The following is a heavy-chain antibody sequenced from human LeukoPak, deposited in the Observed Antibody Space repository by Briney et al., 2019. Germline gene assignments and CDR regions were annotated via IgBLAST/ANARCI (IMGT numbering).Heavy chain of an antibody. J-gene: IGHJ4*02. CDR2: IYPGDSDT. V-gene: IGHV5-51*01. Sequence: GESLKISCKGSGYIFTTYWIGWVRQMPGKGLEWMGIIYPGDSDTRYSPSFQGHVTISADSSSSTAYLQGSSLKTSDPAIYYCASRKKGMATAGFDYWGQGTLVTVFS. D-gene: IGHD5-24*01. CDR3: ASRKKGMATAGFDY. CDR1: GYIFTTYW.